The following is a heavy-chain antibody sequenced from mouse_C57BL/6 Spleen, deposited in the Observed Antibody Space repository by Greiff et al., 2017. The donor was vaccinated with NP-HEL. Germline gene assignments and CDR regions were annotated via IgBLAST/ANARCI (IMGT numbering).Heavy chain of an antibody. D-gene: IGHD1-1*01. V-gene: IGHV1-61*01. CDR3: ARLGVVANFDY. Sequence: QVQLQQPGAELVRPGSSVKLSCKASGYTFTSYWMDWVKQRPGQGLEWIGNIYPSDSETHYNQKFKDKATLTVDKSSSTAYMQLSSLTSEDSAVYYCARLGVVANFDYWGQGTTLTVSS. CDR1: GYTFTSYW. CDR2: IYPSDSET. J-gene: IGHJ2*01.